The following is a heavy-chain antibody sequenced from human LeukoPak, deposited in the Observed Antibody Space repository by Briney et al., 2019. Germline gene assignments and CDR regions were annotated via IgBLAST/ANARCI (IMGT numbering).Heavy chain of an antibody. J-gene: IGHJ6*03. CDR3: ARGLDYYYYYMDV. V-gene: IGHV1-2*02. Sequence: GASVKVSCKASGYTFTGYYMHWVRQAPGQGLEWMGWINPNSGGTNYAQKFQGRVTMTRDTSISTAYMELSRLRSDDTAVCYCARGLDYYYYYMDVWGKGTTVTVSS. CDR2: INPNSGGT. CDR1: GYTFTGYY.